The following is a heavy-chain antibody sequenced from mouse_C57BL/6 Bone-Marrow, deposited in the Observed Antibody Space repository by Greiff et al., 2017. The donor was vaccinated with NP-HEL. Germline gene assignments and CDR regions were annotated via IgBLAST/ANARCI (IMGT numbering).Heavy chain of an antibody. J-gene: IGHJ4*01. V-gene: IGHV5-17*01. CDR2: ISSGSSTI. CDR3: TRGGYYDYDEGVDY. CDR1: GFTFSDYG. Sequence: EVKVVESGGGLVKPGGSLKLSCAASGFTFSDYGMHWVRQAPEKGLEWVAYISSGSSTIYYADTVKGRFTISRDNAKNTLFLQMTSLRSEDTAMYYCTRGGYYDYDEGVDYWGQGTSVTVSS. D-gene: IGHD2-4*01.